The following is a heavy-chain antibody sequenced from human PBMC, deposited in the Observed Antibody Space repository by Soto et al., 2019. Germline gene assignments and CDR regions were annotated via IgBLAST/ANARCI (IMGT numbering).Heavy chain of an antibody. CDR2: ISGSGGST. D-gene: IGHD3-22*01. CDR3: AKWYNDRAPQDSSGYYYVGW. J-gene: IGHJ4*02. V-gene: IGHV3-23*01. CDR1: GFTFSSYA. Sequence: PGGSLRLSCAASGFTFSSYAMSWVRQAPGKGLEWVSAISGSGGSTYYADSVKGRFTISRDNSKNTLYLQMNSLRAEDTAVYYCAKWYNDRAPQDSSGYYYVGWWGQGTLVTVSS.